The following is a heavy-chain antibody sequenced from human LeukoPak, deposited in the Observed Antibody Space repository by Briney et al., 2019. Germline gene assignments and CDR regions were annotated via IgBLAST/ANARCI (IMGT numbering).Heavy chain of an antibody. Sequence: GGSLRLSCAASGFTFSTYHLHWVRQAPGKGLEWVSTISSDSSSFKYYAHSVQGRFTISRDNAQKSLYLQMNSLRAEDTAVYYCARGRSMIVVVPHFDYWGQGTLVTVSS. CDR2: ISSDSSSFK. J-gene: IGHJ4*02. V-gene: IGHV3-21*04. D-gene: IGHD3-22*01. CDR3: ARGRSMIVVVPHFDY. CDR1: GFTFSTYH.